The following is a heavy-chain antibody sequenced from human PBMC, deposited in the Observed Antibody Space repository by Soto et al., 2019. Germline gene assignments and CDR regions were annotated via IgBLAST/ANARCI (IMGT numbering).Heavy chain of an antibody. CDR1: GYTFTGYY. Sequence: ASVKVSCKASGYTFTGYYMHWVRQAPGQGLEWMGWINPNSGGTNYAQKFPGRVTMTRDTSISTAYMELRRVRCDDTAVYYCASLSAASSSWYSGGYFDYWGQGTLVTVSS. D-gene: IGHD6-13*01. CDR2: INPNSGGT. J-gene: IGHJ4*02. CDR3: ASLSAASSSWYSGGYFDY. V-gene: IGHV1-2*02.